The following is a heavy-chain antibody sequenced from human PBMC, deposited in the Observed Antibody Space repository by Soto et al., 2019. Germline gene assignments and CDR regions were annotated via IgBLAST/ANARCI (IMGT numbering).Heavy chain of an antibody. Sequence: SETLSLTCSVSGYSINRGYYWGWIRQAPGQGLEWIGSIYHRGATYYTPSFKTRATISLDTSKNQFTLRLTSVTPADTAVYYCARDSYAWFDSWGQGTLVTVSS. CDR1: GYSINRGYY. CDR3: ARDSYAWFDS. CDR2: IYHRGAT. V-gene: IGHV4-38-2*02. D-gene: IGHD1-26*01. J-gene: IGHJ5*01.